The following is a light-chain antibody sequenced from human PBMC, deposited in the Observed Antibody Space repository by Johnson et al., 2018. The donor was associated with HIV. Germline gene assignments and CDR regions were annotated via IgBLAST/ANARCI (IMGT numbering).Light chain of an antibody. CDR3: GTWDSSLCASYV. Sequence: QSMLTQPPSVSAAPGQKVTISCSGSSSNIGDNYVSWYQQLPGTAPKVLIYENNERPSGIPDRFSGSRSGTSDTLGITGLQTGDEADYYCGTWDSSLCASYVFGTGTKVTVL. CDR1: SSNIGDNY. V-gene: IGLV1-51*02. CDR2: ENN. J-gene: IGLJ1*01.